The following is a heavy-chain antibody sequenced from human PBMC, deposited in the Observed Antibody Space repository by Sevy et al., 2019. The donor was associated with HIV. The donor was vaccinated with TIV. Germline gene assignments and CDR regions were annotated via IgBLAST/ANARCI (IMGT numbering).Heavy chain of an antibody. V-gene: IGHV3-30*02. CDR2: IRYDGSNK. D-gene: IGHD2-2*01. Sequence: WGSLRLSCAASGFTFSSYGMHWVRQAPGKGLEWVAFIRYDGSNKYYADSVKGRFTISRDNSKNTLYLQMNSLRAEDTAVYYCAKDLGDYQDIVVVPAAIFGYYYYGMDVWGQGTTVTVSS. CDR3: AKDLGDYQDIVVVPAAIFGYYYYGMDV. J-gene: IGHJ6*02. CDR1: GFTFSSYG.